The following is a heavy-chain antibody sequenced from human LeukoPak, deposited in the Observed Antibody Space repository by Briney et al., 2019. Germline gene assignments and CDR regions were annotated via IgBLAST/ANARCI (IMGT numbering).Heavy chain of an antibody. CDR2: ISSSSYI. CDR3: ARDDLRQLADY. J-gene: IGHJ4*02. Sequence: GGSLRLSCAASGFTFSSYSMNWVRQAPGKGLEWVSSISSSSYIYYADSVKGRFTISRDNAKNSLYLQMNSLRAEDTAVYYCARDDLRQLADYWGQGTLVTVSS. D-gene: IGHD6-13*01. CDR1: GFTFSSYS. V-gene: IGHV3-21*01.